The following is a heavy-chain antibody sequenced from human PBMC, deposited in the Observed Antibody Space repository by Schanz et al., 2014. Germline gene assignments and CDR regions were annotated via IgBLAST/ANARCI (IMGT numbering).Heavy chain of an antibody. J-gene: IGHJ6*02. Sequence: EVQLVESGGGLVQPGGSLRLSCAASGLTLSDYWMHWVRQAPGKGLEWVAGISGSGGSTDYADSVKGRFIIPRDNSKNTLYLQMNSLRAEDTAVYYCAKIRYDSSGYYLPYYGMDVWGQGTTVIVSS. D-gene: IGHD3-22*01. V-gene: IGHV3-23*04. CDR3: AKIRYDSSGYYLPYYGMDV. CDR1: GLTLSDYW. CDR2: ISGSGGST.